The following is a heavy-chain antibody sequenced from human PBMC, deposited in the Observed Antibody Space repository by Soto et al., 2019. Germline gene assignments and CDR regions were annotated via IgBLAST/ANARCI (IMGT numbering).Heavy chain of an antibody. V-gene: IGHV1-69*13. J-gene: IGHJ6*02. D-gene: IGHD3-22*01. CDR3: ARAVRDSSGYYSTFRNYYGMDV. CDR1: GGTFSSYA. Sequence: GASVKVSCKASGGTFSSYAISWVRQAPGQGLEWMGGIIPIFGTANYAQKFQGRVTITADESTSTAYMELSSLRSEDTAVYYCARAVRDSSGYYSTFRNYYGMDVWGQGTTVTVSS. CDR2: IIPIFGTA.